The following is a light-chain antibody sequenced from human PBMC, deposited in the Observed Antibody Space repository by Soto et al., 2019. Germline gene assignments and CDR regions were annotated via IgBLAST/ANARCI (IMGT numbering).Light chain of an antibody. V-gene: IGLV1-44*01. CDR3: ATWDDSLNSAV. CDR2: FNN. CDR1: SSNIGSNI. Sequence: QSVLTQPPSASGTPGQRVTISCSGSSSNIGSNIVSWYQHLPGTAPKLLISFNNQRPSGVPDRFSGSKSGTSASLAISGLQSEDEADYYCATWDDSLNSAVFGGGTQLTVL. J-gene: IGLJ7*01.